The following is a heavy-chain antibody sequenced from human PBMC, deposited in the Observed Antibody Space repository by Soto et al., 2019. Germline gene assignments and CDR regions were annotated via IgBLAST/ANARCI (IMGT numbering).Heavy chain of an antibody. CDR2: IYPGDSDT. V-gene: IGHV5-51*01. D-gene: IGHD6-6*01. CDR1: GYSFTSYW. J-gene: IGHJ6*02. Sequence: GESLKISCKGSGYSFTSYWIGWVRQMPGKGLEWMGIIYPGDSDTRYSPSFQGQVTISADKSISTAYLQWSSLKASDTAMYYCARDIAARPGYYYGMDVWGQGTTVTVSS. CDR3: ARDIAARPGYYYGMDV.